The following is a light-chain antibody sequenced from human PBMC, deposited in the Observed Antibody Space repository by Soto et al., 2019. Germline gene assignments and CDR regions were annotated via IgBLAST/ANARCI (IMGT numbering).Light chain of an antibody. Sequence: QSALTQPASVSGSPGQSITISCTGTSSDVGGYDYVSWYQQPPGKAPKLMIYDVSNWPSGVSNRFSGSKSGNTASLTISGLQAEDEADYYCRSYTSSGTLVFGTGTKLTVL. CDR3: RSYTSSGTLV. J-gene: IGLJ1*01. V-gene: IGLV2-14*01. CDR1: SSDVGGYDY. CDR2: DVS.